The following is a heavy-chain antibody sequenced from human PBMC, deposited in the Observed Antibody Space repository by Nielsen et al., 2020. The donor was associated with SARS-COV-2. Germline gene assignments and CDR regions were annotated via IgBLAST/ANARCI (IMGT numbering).Heavy chain of an antibody. CDR2: IKSKADGGTT. Sequence: GGSLRLSCTASGFTFSNAWMSWVRQAPGKGLEWVGRIKSKADGGTTDYAAPVKGRFTISRDDSKNTLYLQMDSLKTEDTAVYYCTTSGLTMVRGVIQYWGQGTLVAVSS. D-gene: IGHD3-10*01. CDR1: GFTFSNAW. V-gene: IGHV3-15*01. CDR3: TTSGLTMVRGVIQY. J-gene: IGHJ4*02.